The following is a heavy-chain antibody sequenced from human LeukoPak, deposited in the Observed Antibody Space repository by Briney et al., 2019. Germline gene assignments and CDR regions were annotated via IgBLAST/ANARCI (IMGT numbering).Heavy chain of an antibody. CDR3: ARPQDGI. Sequence: PGGSLRLSCATSGFTFSTYAFSWVRQAPGKGLEWVSSISSSSSYIYYADSVKGRFTISRDNAKNSLYLQMNSLRAEDTAVYYCARPQDGIWGQGTMVTVSS. V-gene: IGHV3-21*01. CDR1: GFTFSTYA. CDR2: ISSSSSYI. J-gene: IGHJ3*02.